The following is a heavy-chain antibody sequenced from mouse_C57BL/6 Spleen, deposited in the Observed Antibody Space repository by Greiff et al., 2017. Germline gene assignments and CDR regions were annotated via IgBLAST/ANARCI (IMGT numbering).Heavy chain of an antibody. Sequence: EVQLQQSGPELVKPGASVKISCKASGYTFTDYYMNWVKQSHGKSLEWIGDINPNNGGTSYNQKFKGKATLTVDKSSSTAYMELRSLTSEDSAVYYCARGGQLRLRRAMDYWGQGTSVTVSS. J-gene: IGHJ4*01. CDR1: GYTFTDYY. CDR3: ARGGQLRLRRAMDY. V-gene: IGHV1-26*01. CDR2: INPNNGGT. D-gene: IGHD3-2*02.